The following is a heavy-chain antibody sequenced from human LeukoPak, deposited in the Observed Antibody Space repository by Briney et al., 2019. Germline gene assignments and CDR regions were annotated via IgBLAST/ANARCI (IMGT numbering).Heavy chain of an antibody. Sequence: ASVKVSREASGGTFSSYAISWVRQAPGQGLEWMGGIIPIFGTANYAQKFQGRVTITADESTSTAYMELSSLRSEETAVYYCARDPHIAAAGLVAFDIWGQGTMVTVSS. CDR2: IIPIFGTA. J-gene: IGHJ3*02. CDR1: GGTFSSYA. D-gene: IGHD6-13*01. CDR3: ARDPHIAAAGLVAFDI. V-gene: IGHV1-69*13.